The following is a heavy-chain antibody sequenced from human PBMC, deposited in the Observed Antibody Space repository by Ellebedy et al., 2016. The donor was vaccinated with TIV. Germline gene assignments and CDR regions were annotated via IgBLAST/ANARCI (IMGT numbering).Heavy chain of an antibody. CDR1: GGSISSYY. V-gene: IGHV4-59*01. D-gene: IGHD5-18*01. Sequence: SETLSLTCTVSGGSISSYYWSWIRQPPGKGLEWIGYIYYSGSTNYNPSLKSRVTISVDTSKNQFSLKLSSVTAADTAVYYCAREGYSYGHNNYYYYYMDVWGKGTTVTVSS. CDR2: IYYSGST. J-gene: IGHJ6*03. CDR3: AREGYSYGHNNYYYYYMDV.